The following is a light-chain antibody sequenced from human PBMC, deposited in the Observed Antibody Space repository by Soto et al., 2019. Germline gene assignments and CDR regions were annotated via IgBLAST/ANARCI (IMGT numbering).Light chain of an antibody. V-gene: IGLV2-8*01. CDR2: EVV. Sequence: QSVLTQPPSASGSPGQSVTISCTGTKNDIGVYDFVSWYQHHPGKAPRLIIYEVVQRPSGVPDRFSGSKSGNTASLTVSGLQAADEPAYFCKSYAGSNTYVFGSGTKV. CDR1: KNDIGVYDF. CDR3: KSYAGSNTYV. J-gene: IGLJ1*01.